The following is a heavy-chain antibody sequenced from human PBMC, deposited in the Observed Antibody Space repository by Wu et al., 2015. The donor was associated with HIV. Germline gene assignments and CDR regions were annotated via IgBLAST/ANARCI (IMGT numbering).Heavy chain of an antibody. CDR1: GGTFSSFA. CDR3: ARGYYYGLWIMDV. V-gene: IGHV1-69*05. D-gene: IGHD3-10*01. Sequence: QVQLVQSGAEVKKPGSSVKVSCKASGGTFSSFAFSWVRQAPGQGLEWMGGIIPVYGATNYVQKFQGRVTMTRNTSISTAYMELSSLRSEDTAVYYCARGYYYGLWIMDVWGQGTTVTVSS. J-gene: IGHJ6*02. CDR2: IIPVYGAT.